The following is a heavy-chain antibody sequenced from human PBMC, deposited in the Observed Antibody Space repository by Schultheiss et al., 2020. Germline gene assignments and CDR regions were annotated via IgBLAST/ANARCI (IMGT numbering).Heavy chain of an antibody. CDR2: IKSKTDGGTT. V-gene: IGHV3-15*07. D-gene: IGHD2-2*01. CDR1: GFTFSNAW. Sequence: GESLKISCAASGFTFSNAWMNWVRQAPGKGLEWVGRIKSKTDGGTTDYAAPVKGRFTISRDDSKNTLYLQMNSLKTEDTAVYYCTTKDIVVVPAARFAFDIWGQGTMVTV. J-gene: IGHJ3*02. CDR3: TTKDIVVVPAARFAFDI.